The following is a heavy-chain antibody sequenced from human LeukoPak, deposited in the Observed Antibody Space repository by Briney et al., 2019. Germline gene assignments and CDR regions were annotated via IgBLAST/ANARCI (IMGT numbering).Heavy chain of an antibody. CDR3: ARGGTDSSGYPYPIDY. J-gene: IGHJ4*02. CDR2: IISIFGTA. Sequence: SVKVSCKASGGTFSSYAISWVRQAPGQGLEWMGGIISIFGTANYAQKFQGRVTITADESTSTAYMELSSLRSEDTAVYYCARGGTDSSGYPYPIDYWGQGTLVTVSS. V-gene: IGHV1-69*13. D-gene: IGHD3-22*01. CDR1: GGTFSSYA.